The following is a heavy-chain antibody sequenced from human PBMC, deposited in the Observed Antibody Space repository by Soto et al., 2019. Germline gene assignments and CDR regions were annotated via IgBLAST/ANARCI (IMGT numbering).Heavy chain of an antibody. Sequence: LRLSCAASGFTFSSYAMHWVRQAPGKGLEWVAVISYDGSNKYYADSVKGRFTISRDNSKNTLYLQMNSLRAEDTAVYYCARTYYYGSGPYYYYGMDVWGQGTTVTVSS. V-gene: IGHV3-30-3*01. D-gene: IGHD3-10*01. CDR3: ARTYYYGSGPYYYYGMDV. CDR1: GFTFSSYA. J-gene: IGHJ6*02. CDR2: ISYDGSNK.